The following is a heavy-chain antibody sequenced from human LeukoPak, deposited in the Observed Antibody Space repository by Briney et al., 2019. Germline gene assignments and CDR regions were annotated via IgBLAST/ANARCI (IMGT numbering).Heavy chain of an antibody. CDR2: IYYSGST. Sequence: SDTLSLTCTVSGGSISSYYWSWIRQPPGKGLEWIGYIYYSGSTNYNPSLKSRVTISVDTSKNQFSLKLSSVTAADTAVYYCARDPHGDYDWYFDLWGRGTLVTVSS. CDR1: GGSISSYY. D-gene: IGHD4-17*01. CDR3: ARDPHGDYDWYFDL. J-gene: IGHJ2*01. V-gene: IGHV4-59*01.